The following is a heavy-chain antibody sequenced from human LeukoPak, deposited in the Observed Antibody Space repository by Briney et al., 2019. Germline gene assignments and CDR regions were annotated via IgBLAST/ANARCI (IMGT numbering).Heavy chain of an antibody. CDR1: GGSFSGYY. V-gene: IGHV4-34*01. D-gene: IGHD1-26*01. CDR2: IRHSGTT. CDR3: ARGGSYPTSNDY. Sequence: SETLSLTCTVYGGSFSGYYWSWIRQPPGKGLEWIGEIRHSGTTNYNPSLKSRVTISLDTSKNQFSLKVSSVTAADTAVYYCARGGSYPTSNDYWGQGTLVTVSS. J-gene: IGHJ4*02.